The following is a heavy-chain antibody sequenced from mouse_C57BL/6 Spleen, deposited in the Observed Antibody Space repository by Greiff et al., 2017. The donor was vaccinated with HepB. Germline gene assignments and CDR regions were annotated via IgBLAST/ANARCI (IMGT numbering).Heavy chain of an antibody. CDR2: ISNGGGST. CDR3: AKDPPPLSSYYAMDY. V-gene: IGHV5-12*01. Sequence: EVQGVESGGGLVQPGGSLKLSCAASGFTFSDYYMYWVRQTPEKRLEWVAYISNGGGSTYYQDTVKSRFTISSDNAKNTLDLQMSRLKSEDTSMSYCAKDPPPLSSYYAMDYWGQGTSVTVSS. J-gene: IGHJ4*01. CDR1: GFTFSDYY.